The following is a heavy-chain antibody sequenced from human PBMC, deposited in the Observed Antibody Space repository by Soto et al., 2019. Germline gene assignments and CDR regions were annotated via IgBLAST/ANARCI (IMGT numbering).Heavy chain of an antibody. CDR2: MNPNSGNT. CDR1: GYASTSYD. Sequence: GASVKVSCKASGYASTSYDINWVRQATGQGLEWMGWMNPNSGNTGYAQKFQGRVTMTRNTSISTAYMELSSLRSEDTAVYYCARMSTIFGVVKLYYYYYMDVWGKGTTVTVSS. D-gene: IGHD3-3*01. J-gene: IGHJ6*03. CDR3: ARMSTIFGVVKLYYYYYMDV. V-gene: IGHV1-8*01.